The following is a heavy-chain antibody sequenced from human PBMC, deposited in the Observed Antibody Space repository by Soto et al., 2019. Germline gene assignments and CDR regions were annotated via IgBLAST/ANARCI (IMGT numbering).Heavy chain of an antibody. Sequence: EVHLEESGGGLVQPGGSLRLSCAASGFSLSPYWMHWVRKVPGRGLGWAARLSSDGFGAAYADAVKGRFFISRDMARNTISLQMNSLRADDTAVYYCARDLGGPDYWGRGTSVTVSS. CDR2: LSSDGFGA. CDR1: GFSLSPYW. CDR3: ARDLGGPDY. J-gene: IGHJ4*02. V-gene: IGHV3-74*03. D-gene: IGHD3-16*01.